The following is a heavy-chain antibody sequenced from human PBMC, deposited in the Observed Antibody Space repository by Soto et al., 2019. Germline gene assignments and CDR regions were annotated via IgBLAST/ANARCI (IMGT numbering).Heavy chain of an antibody. CDR2: IYYSGST. D-gene: IGHD6-19*01. Sequence: PSETLSLTCTVSGGSISSYYWSWIRQPPGKGLEWIGYIYYSGSTNYNPSLKSRVTISVDTSKNQFSLKLSSVTAADTAVYYCARDIGIAVGGADVFDIWGQGTLVTVSS. CDR1: GGSISSYY. J-gene: IGHJ3*02. CDR3: ARDIGIAVGGADVFDI. V-gene: IGHV4-59*01.